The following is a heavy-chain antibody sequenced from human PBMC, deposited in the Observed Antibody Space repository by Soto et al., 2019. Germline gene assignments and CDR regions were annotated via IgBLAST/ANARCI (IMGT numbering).Heavy chain of an antibody. D-gene: IGHD5-12*01. Sequence: PSETLSLTCAVYGGSFSGYYWSWIRQPPGKGLEWIGEINHSGSTNYNPSLKSRATISVDTSKNQFSLKLSSVTAADTAVYYCARSRIYGPLRRRNGMDVWGQGTTVTVSS. CDR3: ARSRIYGPLRRRNGMDV. J-gene: IGHJ6*02. CDR2: INHSGST. V-gene: IGHV4-34*01. CDR1: GGSFSGYY.